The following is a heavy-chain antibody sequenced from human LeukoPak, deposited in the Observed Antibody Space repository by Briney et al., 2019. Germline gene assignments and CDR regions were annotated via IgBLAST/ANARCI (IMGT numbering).Heavy chain of an antibody. CDR3: TRGPICTGGSCFWFDP. J-gene: IGHJ5*02. CDR2: ISAYNGNT. CDR1: GYTFTSYG. D-gene: IGHD2-15*01. Sequence: ASVKVSCKASGYTFTSYGISWVRQAPGQGLEWMGWISAYNGNTNYAQKLQGRVTMTTDTSTSTAYMELRSLRSDDTAVYYCTRGPICTGGSCFWFDPWGQGTLVSVSS. V-gene: IGHV1-18*01.